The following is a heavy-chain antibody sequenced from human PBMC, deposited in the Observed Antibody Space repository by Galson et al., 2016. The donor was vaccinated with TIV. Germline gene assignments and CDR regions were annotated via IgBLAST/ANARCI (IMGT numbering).Heavy chain of an antibody. D-gene: IGHD6-19*01. Sequence: QVQLQESGPRLVKPSETLSLTCTVSGGSINYYHWSWIRQSPGKGLEWIGYIYYSGSTNYNPSLKSRVTISLDAAVYAWARVESSGGRDVDRTSHYFDYWGRGTLVTVSS. V-gene: IGHV4-59*01. CDR1: GGSINYYH. CDR2: IYYSGST. CDR3: FDY. J-gene: IGHJ4*02.